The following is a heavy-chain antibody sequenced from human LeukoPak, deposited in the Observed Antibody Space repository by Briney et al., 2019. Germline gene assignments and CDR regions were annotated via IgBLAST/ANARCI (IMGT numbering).Heavy chain of an antibody. CDR3: ANQGGTMIRGPLGY. CDR2: ISGSGDST. Sequence: PGGSLRLSCAASGFTFSNSGMNWVRQAPGKGLEWVSTISGSGDSTYYADSVKGRFTISRDNSKNTLYLQMNSLRAEDTAVYYCANQGGTMIRGPLGYWGQGTLVAVSS. V-gene: IGHV3-23*01. J-gene: IGHJ4*02. D-gene: IGHD3-10*01. CDR1: GFTFSNSG.